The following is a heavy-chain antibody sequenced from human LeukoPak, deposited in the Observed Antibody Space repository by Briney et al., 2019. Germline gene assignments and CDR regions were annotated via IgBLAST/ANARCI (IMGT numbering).Heavy chain of an antibody. CDR1: GFTFSDYG. V-gene: IGHV3-23*01. CDR2: ISDSGDRT. J-gene: IGHJ4*02. Sequence: GGSLRLSCTASGFTFSDYGMTWVRQAPGKGLEWVSGISDSGDRTYYADSVKGRFIISRDNSKNTLGLQMNSLRAEDTAVYYCAKVKYCSGGSCMYYFDYWGQGTLVTVSS. CDR3: AKVKYCSGGSCMYYFDY. D-gene: IGHD2-15*01.